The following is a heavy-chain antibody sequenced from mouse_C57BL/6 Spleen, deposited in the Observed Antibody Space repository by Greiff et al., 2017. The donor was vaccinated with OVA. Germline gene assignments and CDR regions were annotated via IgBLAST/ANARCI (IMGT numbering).Heavy chain of an antibody. Sequence: VHLVESGAELVKPGASVKISCKASGYAFSSYWMNWVKQRPGKGLEWIGQIYPGDGDTNYNGKFKGKATLTADKSSSTAYMQLSSLTSEDSAVYFCARSYYSNSKGYYFDYWGQGTTLTVSS. D-gene: IGHD2-5*01. CDR1: GYAFSSYW. V-gene: IGHV1-80*01. J-gene: IGHJ2*01. CDR3: ARSYYSNSKGYYFDY. CDR2: IYPGDGDT.